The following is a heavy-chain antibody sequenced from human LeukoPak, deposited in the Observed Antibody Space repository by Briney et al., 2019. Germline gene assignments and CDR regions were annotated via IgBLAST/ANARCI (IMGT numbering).Heavy chain of an antibody. CDR1: GISLSNYA. D-gene: IGHD7-27*01. Sequence: PGGSLRLSCVVSGISLSNYAMTWVRQAPGKGLEWVSYISERGGSTYYADSVKGRFTISRDNSKNTLYLQMNSLRAEDTAVYYCARDRGANWGFDYWGQGTLVTVSS. J-gene: IGHJ4*02. CDR2: ISERGGST. CDR3: ARDRGANWGFDY. V-gene: IGHV3-23*01.